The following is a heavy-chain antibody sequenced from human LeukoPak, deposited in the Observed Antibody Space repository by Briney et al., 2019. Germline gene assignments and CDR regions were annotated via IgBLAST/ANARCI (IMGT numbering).Heavy chain of an antibody. V-gene: IGHV3-23*01. J-gene: IGHJ4*02. CDR1: GFTFSSYS. Sequence: GGSLRLSCAASGFTFSSYSMNWVRQAPGKGLEWVSAISGSGGSTYYADSVKGRFTISRDNSKNTLYLQMNSLRVEGSAVYYCAKVLSKGGGYYLTDFWGQGTLVTVSS. D-gene: IGHD3-22*01. CDR3: AKVLSKGGGYYLTDF. CDR2: ISGSGGST.